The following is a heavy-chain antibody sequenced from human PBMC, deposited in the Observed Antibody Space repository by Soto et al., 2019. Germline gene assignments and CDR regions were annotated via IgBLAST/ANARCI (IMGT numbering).Heavy chain of an antibody. Sequence: ASVKVSCKASGGTFSSYAISWVRQAPGQGLEWMGGIIPIFGTANYAQKFQGRVTITADESTSTAYMELSSLRSEDTAVYYCASAAVAAAAAGYYYAMDVWGQGTTVTVSS. CDR1: GGTFSSYA. CDR2: IIPIFGTA. J-gene: IGHJ6*02. CDR3: ASAAVAAAAAGYYYAMDV. V-gene: IGHV1-69*13. D-gene: IGHD6-13*01.